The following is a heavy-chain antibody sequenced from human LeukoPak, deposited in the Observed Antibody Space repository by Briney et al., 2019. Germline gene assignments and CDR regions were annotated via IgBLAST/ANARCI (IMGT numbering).Heavy chain of an antibody. CDR2: ISYDGNNK. D-gene: IGHD5-18*01. CDR1: GFTFCSYA. CDR3: TREPSGFNYGYVDY. J-gene: IGHJ4*02. Sequence: GRSLRLSCAASGFTFCSYAMHWVRQAPGKGLEWVAFISYDGNNKYYADSVKGRFTISRDNSKNTLYLQINSLRAEDAALYYCTREPSGFNYGYVDYWGQGTLVTVSS. V-gene: IGHV3-30-3*01.